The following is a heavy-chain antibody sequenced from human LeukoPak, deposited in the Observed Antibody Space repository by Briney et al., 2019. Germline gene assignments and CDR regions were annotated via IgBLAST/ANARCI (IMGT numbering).Heavy chain of an antibody. J-gene: IGHJ3*02. V-gene: IGHV4-39*07. CDR1: GGSISSSSYY. D-gene: IGHD6-19*01. CDR3: ARDRVTGYSSGGDAFDI. Sequence: SETLSLTCTVSGGSISSSSYYWGWIRQPPGKGLEWIGSIYYSGSTYYNPSLKSRVTISVDTSKNQFSLKLSSVTAADTAVYYCARDRVTGYSSGGDAFDIWGQGTMVTVSS. CDR2: IYYSGST.